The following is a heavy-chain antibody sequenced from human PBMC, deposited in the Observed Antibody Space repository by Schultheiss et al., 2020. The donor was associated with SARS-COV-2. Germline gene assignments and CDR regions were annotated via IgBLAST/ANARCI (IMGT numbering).Heavy chain of an antibody. Sequence: SETLSLTCAVSGGSISSGGYSWSWIRQPPGKGLEWIGYIYYSGSTNYNPSLKSRVTISVDTSKNQFSLKLSSVTAADTAVYYCARQHGAMVKRFDYWGQGTLVTVSS. CDR1: GGSISSGGYS. CDR2: IYYSGST. J-gene: IGHJ4*02. D-gene: IGHD5-18*01. CDR3: ARQHGAMVKRFDY. V-gene: IGHV4-61*08.